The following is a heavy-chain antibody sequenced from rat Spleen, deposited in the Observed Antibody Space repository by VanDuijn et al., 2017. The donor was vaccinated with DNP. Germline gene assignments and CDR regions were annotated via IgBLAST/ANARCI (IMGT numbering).Heavy chain of an antibody. CDR3: TTRDY. Sequence: EVQLVESGGGLVQPGNSLKLSCAASGFTFSDYAMAWVRQSPKKGLEWVATIIYDGSSTYYRDSVKGRFTISRDNAKSTLYLQMDSLRSEDTATYYWTTRDYWGQGVMVTVSS. J-gene: IGHJ2*01. CDR2: IIYDGSST. CDR1: GFTFSDYA. V-gene: IGHV5S10*01.